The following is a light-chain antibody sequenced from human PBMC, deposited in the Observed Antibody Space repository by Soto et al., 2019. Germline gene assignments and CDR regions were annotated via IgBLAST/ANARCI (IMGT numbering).Light chain of an antibody. Sequence: EFVLTQSPATLSLSPGERATLSCRASQSVSSSLAWYQQKPGQAPRLLIYDESTRATGIPARFSGSGSGTDFTLTISSLEPEDFAVYYCQRRTNWPGTFGQGTKVEIK. CDR3: QRRTNWPGT. CDR1: QSVSSS. V-gene: IGKV3-11*01. CDR2: DES. J-gene: IGKJ1*01.